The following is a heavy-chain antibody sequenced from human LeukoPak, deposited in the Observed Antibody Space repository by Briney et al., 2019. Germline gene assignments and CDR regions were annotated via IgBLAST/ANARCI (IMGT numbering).Heavy chain of an antibody. D-gene: IGHD6-13*01. Sequence: PSETLSLTCAVYGGSFSGYYCSWIRQPPGKGLEWIGEINHSGSTNYNPSLKSRVTISVDTSKNQFSLKLSSVTAADTAVYYCARQRKIAAAGTRFDYWGQRTLVTVSS. CDR3: ARQRKIAAAGTRFDY. V-gene: IGHV4-34*01. CDR1: GGSFSGYY. CDR2: INHSGST. J-gene: IGHJ4*02.